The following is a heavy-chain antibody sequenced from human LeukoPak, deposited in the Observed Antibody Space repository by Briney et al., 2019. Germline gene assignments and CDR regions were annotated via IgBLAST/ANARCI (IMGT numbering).Heavy chain of an antibody. D-gene: IGHD3-10*01. V-gene: IGHV1-18*04. CDR2: ISAYNGNT. J-gene: IGHJ4*02. Sequence: ASVKVSCKASGYTFTGYYMHWVRQAPGQGLEWMGWISAYNGNTNYAQKLQGRVTMTTDTSTSTAYMELRSLRSDDTAVYYCARVGFTMVRGAHDYWGQGTLVTVSS. CDR3: ARVGFTMVRGAHDY. CDR1: GYTFTGYY.